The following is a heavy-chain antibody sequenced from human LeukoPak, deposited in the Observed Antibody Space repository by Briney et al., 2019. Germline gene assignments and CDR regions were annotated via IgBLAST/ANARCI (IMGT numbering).Heavy chain of an antibody. CDR1: GFTFNTYS. J-gene: IGHJ6*02. CDR3: ASDPGEV. V-gene: IGHV3-48*01. Sequence: GGSLRLSCAASGFTFNTYSINWVRQAPGKGLEWFSYISSSSRTIYYADSVKGRFTISRDNAKNSLYLQMNSPRAEDTAVYYCASDPGEVWGQGTTVTVSS. CDR2: ISSSSRTI.